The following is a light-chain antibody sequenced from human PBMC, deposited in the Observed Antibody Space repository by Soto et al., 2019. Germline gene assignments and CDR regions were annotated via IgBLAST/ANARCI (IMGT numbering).Light chain of an antibody. J-gene: IGKJ1*01. CDR3: QQYGSSPRS. Sequence: EIVLMQSPGTLSLSPGERATLSCRASQSVSSTYLAWYQHKLGQAPRLLIYGASSKASGIPDRFSGSGSGTDFTLTISRLEPEDFAVYYCQQYGSSPRSFGQGTKVEVK. CDR2: GAS. CDR1: QSVSSTY. V-gene: IGKV3-20*01.